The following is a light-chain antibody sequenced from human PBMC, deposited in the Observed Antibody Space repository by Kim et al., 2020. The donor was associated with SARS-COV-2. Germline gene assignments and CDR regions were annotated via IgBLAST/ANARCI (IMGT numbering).Light chain of an antibody. Sequence: STRERPSLSCRASQSVSSNLDWYQQKPGQAPRLLIYGASTRATGIPARCSGSGSGTEFTLTISSLQSEDFAVYYCQQYNNWPPMYTFGQGTKLEI. CDR1: QSVSSN. CDR2: GAS. V-gene: IGKV3-15*01. CDR3: QQYNNWPPMYT. J-gene: IGKJ2*01.